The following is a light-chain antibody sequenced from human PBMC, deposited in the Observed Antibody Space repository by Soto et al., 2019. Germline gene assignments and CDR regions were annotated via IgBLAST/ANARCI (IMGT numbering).Light chain of an antibody. V-gene: IGKV3-20*01. Sequence: EIVLTQSPGTLSLSPGERATLSCRASQSVSSSYLAWYQQKPGQAPRLLIYGASSRATGIQDRFSGSGSGTDFTLTITNLQPEDFATYYCKQYKDYPLTFGGGTKVDIK. CDR1: QSVSSSY. CDR3: KQYKDYPLT. J-gene: IGKJ4*01. CDR2: GAS.